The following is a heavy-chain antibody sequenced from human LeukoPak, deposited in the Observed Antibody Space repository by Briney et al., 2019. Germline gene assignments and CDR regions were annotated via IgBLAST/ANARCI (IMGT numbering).Heavy chain of an antibody. J-gene: IGHJ4*02. Sequence: PGGSLRLSCAASGFTFSSYAMSWVRQAPGKGLEWVSAISGSGGSTYYADSVKGRFTISRDNSKNTLYLQINSLRAEDTAVYYCAKDLGDYGDYTYEYWGQGTLVTVSS. V-gene: IGHV3-23*01. CDR3: AKDLGDYGDYTYEY. D-gene: IGHD4-17*01. CDR2: ISGSGGST. CDR1: GFTFSSYA.